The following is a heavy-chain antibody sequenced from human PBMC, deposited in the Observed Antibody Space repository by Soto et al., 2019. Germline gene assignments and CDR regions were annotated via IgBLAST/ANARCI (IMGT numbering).Heavy chain of an antibody. J-gene: IGHJ4*02. V-gene: IGHV4-30-2*01. CDR1: GGSISSGGYS. D-gene: IGHD1-1*01. Sequence: QLQLQESGSGLVKPSQTLSLTCAVSGGSISSGGYSWSWIRQPPGKGLEWIGYIYHSGSTYYNPSLKSRVXXSXDXXKNQFSLKLSSVTAADTAVYYCARWEDGYNYYFDYWGQGTLVTVSS. CDR2: IYHSGST. CDR3: ARWEDGYNYYFDY.